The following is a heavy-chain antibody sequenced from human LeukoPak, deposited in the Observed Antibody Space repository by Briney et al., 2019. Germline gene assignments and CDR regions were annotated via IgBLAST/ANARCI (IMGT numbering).Heavy chain of an antibody. Sequence: SETLSLTCTVSGGSISSYYWSWIRQPPGKGLEWIGYIYYSGTTNYNPSLKSRVTISVDTSKNQFSLKLSSVTAADTAVYYCARLEYYYDSSGWYYFDYWGQGTLVTVSS. CDR1: GGSISSYY. V-gene: IGHV4-59*08. D-gene: IGHD3-22*01. CDR2: IYYSGTT. CDR3: ARLEYYYDSSGWYYFDY. J-gene: IGHJ4*02.